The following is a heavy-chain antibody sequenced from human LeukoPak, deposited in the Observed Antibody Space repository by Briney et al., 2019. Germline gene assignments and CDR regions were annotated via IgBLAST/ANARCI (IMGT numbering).Heavy chain of an antibody. J-gene: IGHJ4*02. CDR2: INTNTGNP. Sequence: ASVKVSCKATGCSFTGYYMHWVRQAPGQGLERMGWINTNTGNPMYAQGFTGRFVFSLDTSVSTAYLQISSVKAEDTAVYYCARKMIGTGVFDYWGQGTLVTVSS. D-gene: IGHD7-27*01. CDR3: ARKMIGTGVFDY. V-gene: IGHV7-4-1*02. CDR1: GCSFTGYY.